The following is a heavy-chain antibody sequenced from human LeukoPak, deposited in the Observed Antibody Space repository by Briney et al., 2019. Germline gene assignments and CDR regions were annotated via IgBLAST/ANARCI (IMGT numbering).Heavy chain of an antibody. V-gene: IGHV4-28*01. J-gene: IGHJ4*02. Sequence: SETLSLTCAVSGYSITSSSWWGWIRQPPGKGLEWIGYIYHSGTTYYNPSFQSRVTMSVDTSKNQFSLKLSSVTAVDTAVYYCARKENVYYYFDYWGQGTLVTVSS. CDR1: GYSITSSSW. CDR3: ARKENVYYYFDY. CDR2: IYHSGTT. D-gene: IGHD3-10*01.